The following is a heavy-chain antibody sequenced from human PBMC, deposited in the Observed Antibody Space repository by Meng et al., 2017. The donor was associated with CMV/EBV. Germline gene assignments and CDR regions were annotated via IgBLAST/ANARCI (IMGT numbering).Heavy chain of an antibody. CDR3: ARVLRQQLVPGYFDY. D-gene: IGHD6-13*01. CDR1: GYTFTGYY. J-gene: IGHJ4*02. V-gene: IGHV1-2*02. Sequence: ASVISCKASGYTFTGYYMHWVRQAPGQGLEWMGWINPNSGGTNYAQKFQGRVTMTRDTSISTAYMELSRLRSDDTAVYYCARVLRQQLVPGYFDYWGQGTLVTVSS. CDR2: INPNSGGT.